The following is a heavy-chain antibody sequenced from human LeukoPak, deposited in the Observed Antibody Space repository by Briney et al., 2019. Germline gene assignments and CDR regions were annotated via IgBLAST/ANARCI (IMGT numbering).Heavy chain of an antibody. D-gene: IGHD4-17*01. Sequence: GGSLRLSCAASGFTFSSYSMNWVRQAPGKGLEWVSSISSSSSYIYYADSVKGRFTISRDNAKNSLYLQMNSLRAEDTAVYYCARGGGDYDASAFDIWGQGTTVTVSS. CDR1: GFTFSSYS. CDR2: ISSSSSYI. CDR3: ARGGGDYDASAFDI. J-gene: IGHJ3*02. V-gene: IGHV3-21*01.